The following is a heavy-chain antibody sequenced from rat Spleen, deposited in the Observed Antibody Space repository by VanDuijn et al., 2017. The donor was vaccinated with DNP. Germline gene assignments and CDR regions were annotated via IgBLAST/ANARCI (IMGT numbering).Heavy chain of an antibody. CDR2: ISYEGSNT. CDR1: GLSFSDYY. V-gene: IGHV5-22*01. J-gene: IGHJ2*01. CDR3: ARGNYPGINTFDH. D-gene: IGHD1-4*01. Sequence: EVQLVESGGGLVQPGRSLKLSCAASGLSFSDYYMAWVRQAPKKGLDLVADISYEGSNTYSGDPVKGRFTISRDNAKSTLYLQMNSLRSEDTATYYCARGNYPGINTFDHWGQGVMVTVSS.